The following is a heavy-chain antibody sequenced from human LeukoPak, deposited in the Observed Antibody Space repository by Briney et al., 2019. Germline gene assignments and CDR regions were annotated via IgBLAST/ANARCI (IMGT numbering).Heavy chain of an antibody. CDR1: GYSFTTHW. CDR2: IYPGDSDT. J-gene: IGHJ6*02. V-gene: IGHV5-51*01. D-gene: IGHD2-2*01. CDR3: ARHPDCTRTSCYVDYYGMDV. Sequence: GESLKISCKGSGYSFTTHWIGWVRQMPGKGLEWMEIIYPGDSDTRYSPSFQGQVTISADKSISTAYLQWSSLKASDTAMYYCARHPDCTRTSCYVDYYGMDVWGQGTTVTVSS.